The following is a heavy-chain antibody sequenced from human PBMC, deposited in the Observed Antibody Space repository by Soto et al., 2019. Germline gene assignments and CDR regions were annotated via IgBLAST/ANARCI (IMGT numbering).Heavy chain of an antibody. J-gene: IGHJ5*02. CDR2: INHSGST. Sequence: QVQLQQWGAGLLKPSETLSLTCAVYGGSFSGYYWSWIRQPPGKGLDWIGEINHSGSTNYNPSLKSRVTISVDTSKNQFSLKLSSVTAADTAVYYCARGCVVAATTGNWFDPWGQGPLVTVSS. D-gene: IGHD2-15*01. CDR3: ARGCVVAATTGNWFDP. V-gene: IGHV4-34*01. CDR1: GGSFSGYY.